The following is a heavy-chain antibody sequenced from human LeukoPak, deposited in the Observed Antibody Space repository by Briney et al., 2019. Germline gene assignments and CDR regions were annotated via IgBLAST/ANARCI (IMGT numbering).Heavy chain of an antibody. J-gene: IGHJ4*02. Sequence: PGGSLRLSCAASGFTFSSYAMSWVRQAPGKGLEWVSAISGSGGSTDYADSVTGRCTISRDNSKNTLYLQMNSLGAEDTAVYYCAKHFYSFDYWGQGTLVTVSS. V-gene: IGHV3-23*01. CDR2: ISGSGGST. D-gene: IGHD2/OR15-2a*01. CDR3: AKHFYSFDY. CDR1: GFTFSSYA.